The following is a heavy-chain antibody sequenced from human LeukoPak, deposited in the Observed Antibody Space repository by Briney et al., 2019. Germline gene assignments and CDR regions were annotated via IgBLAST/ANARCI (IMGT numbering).Heavy chain of an antibody. Sequence: GSLRLSCAASGFTFSDYWMHWVLQAPGKGLVWVSRIKTDGRSTNYADSVKGRFTISRDNAKNTLYLQMNSLRAEDTAVYYCARGRIGGWTDYWGQGTLVTVSS. D-gene: IGHD6-19*01. CDR3: ARGRIGGWTDY. CDR2: IKTDGRST. CDR1: GFTFSDYW. V-gene: IGHV3-74*01. J-gene: IGHJ4*02.